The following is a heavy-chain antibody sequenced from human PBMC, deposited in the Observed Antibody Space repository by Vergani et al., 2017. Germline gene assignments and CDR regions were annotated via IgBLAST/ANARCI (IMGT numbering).Heavy chain of an antibody. CDR2: INWNSDSI. CDR3: VKDIAASGNYWYFDR. J-gene: IGHJ2*01. Sequence: EVQLVESGGGLVQPGRSLRLSCAASGFTFADYAMHWVRQAPGKGLEWVSGINWNSDSIAYADSVKGRFTISRDNDKNSLYLQMNSLRAEDTAVYYCVKDIAASGNYWYFDRWGRGTLVTVSS. D-gene: IGHD6-13*01. CDR1: GFTFADYA. V-gene: IGHV3-9*01.